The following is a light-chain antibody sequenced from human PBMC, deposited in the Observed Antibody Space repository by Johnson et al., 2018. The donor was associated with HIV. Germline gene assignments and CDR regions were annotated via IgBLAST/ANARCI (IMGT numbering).Light chain of an antibody. CDR1: TSNIGDHS. Sequence: QSVLTQPPSVSAAPGRWVTVSCSGTTSNIGDHSVSWFQHLPGAAPKLLIYDNNKRPSGIPNRLSGSKSGTSATLGITGLQTGDEADYYCGPWDSSLRSGFFGTGTKVTGL. CDR2: DNN. V-gene: IGLV1-51*01. CDR3: GPWDSSLRSGF. J-gene: IGLJ1*01.